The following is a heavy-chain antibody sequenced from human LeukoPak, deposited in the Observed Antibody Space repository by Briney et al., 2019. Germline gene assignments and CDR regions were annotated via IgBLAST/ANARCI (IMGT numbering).Heavy chain of an antibody. Sequence: SETLSLTCTVSGDSISNNNYYWGWIRQPPGKGLEWIGSIYYSGTTYYSPSLKSRVTISVDTSKNQFSLKLSSVTAADTAMYYCARHAGSAWLYQFDYWGQGTLVTVSS. CDR3: ARHAGSAWLYQFDY. CDR2: IYYSGTT. CDR1: GDSISNNNYY. V-gene: IGHV4-39*01. J-gene: IGHJ4*02. D-gene: IGHD6-19*01.